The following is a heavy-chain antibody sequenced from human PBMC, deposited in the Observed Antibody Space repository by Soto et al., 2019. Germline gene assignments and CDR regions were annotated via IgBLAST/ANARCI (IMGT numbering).Heavy chain of an antibody. CDR1: GFTFSDYY. J-gene: IGHJ6*03. CDR3: ARRLGYCSGGSCYSGVYYYYYMDV. Sequence: QVQLVESGGGLVKPGGSLRLSCAASGFTFSDYYMSWIRQAPGKGLEWVSYISSSGSTIYYADSVKGRFTISRDNAKNSLDLQMNSLRAEDTAVYYCARRLGYCSGGSCYSGVYYYYYMDVWGKGTTVTVSS. D-gene: IGHD2-15*01. CDR2: ISSSGSTI. V-gene: IGHV3-11*01.